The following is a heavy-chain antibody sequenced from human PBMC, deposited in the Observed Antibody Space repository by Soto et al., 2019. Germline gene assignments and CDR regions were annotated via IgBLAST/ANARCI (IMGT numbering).Heavy chain of an antibody. CDR2: ISSSSSYI. Sequence: PGGSLRLSCAASGFTFSSYSMNWFRQAPGKGLEWVSSISSSSSYIYYADSVKGRFTISRDNAKNSLYLQMNSLRAEDTAVYYCARHYDILTGYPRGMDVWGQGTTVTVSS. CDR3: ARHYDILTGYPRGMDV. V-gene: IGHV3-21*01. CDR1: GFTFSSYS. J-gene: IGHJ6*02. D-gene: IGHD3-9*01.